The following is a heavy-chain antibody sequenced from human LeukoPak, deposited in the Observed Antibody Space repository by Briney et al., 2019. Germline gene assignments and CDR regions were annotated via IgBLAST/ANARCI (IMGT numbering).Heavy chain of an antibody. CDR3: ARDQARFWSGYWTPGGAFDI. D-gene: IGHD3-3*01. CDR1: GFTFSSYA. J-gene: IGHJ3*02. Sequence: SGGSLRLSCAASGFTFSSYAMHWVRQAPGKGLEWVAVISYDGSNKYYADSVKGRFTISRDNSKNTLYLQMNSLRAEDTAVYYCARDQARFWSGYWTPGGAFDIWGQGTMVTVSS. V-gene: IGHV3-30-3*01. CDR2: ISYDGSNK.